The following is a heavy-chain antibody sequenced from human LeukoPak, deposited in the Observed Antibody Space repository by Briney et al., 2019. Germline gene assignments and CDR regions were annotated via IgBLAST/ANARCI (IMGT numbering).Heavy chain of an antibody. D-gene: IGHD3-16*01. CDR1: GFTVSSNY. CDR2: IYSGGST. V-gene: IGHV3-66*01. J-gene: IGHJ3*02. CDR3: ARVAWGSAADAFDI. Sequence: GGSLRLSCAASGFTVSSNYMSWVRQAPGKGLEWVSVIYSGGSTYYADSVKGRFTISRDNAKNTLYLQMNSLRAEDTAVYYCARVAWGSAADAFDIWGQGTMVTVSS.